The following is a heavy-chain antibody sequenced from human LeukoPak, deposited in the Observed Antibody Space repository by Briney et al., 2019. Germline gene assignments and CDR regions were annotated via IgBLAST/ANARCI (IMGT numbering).Heavy chain of an antibody. CDR1: GGSISSGGYY. CDR2: IYYSGST. J-gene: IGHJ3*02. CDR3: ARWLTTVGAFDI. V-gene: IGHV4-31*03. Sequence: SETLSLTCTVSGGSISSGGYYWSWIRQHPGKGLEWIGYIYYSGSTYYNPSLKSRVTISVDTSKNQFSLKLSSVTAADTAVYYCARWLTTVGAFDIWGQGTTVTVSS. D-gene: IGHD4-23*01.